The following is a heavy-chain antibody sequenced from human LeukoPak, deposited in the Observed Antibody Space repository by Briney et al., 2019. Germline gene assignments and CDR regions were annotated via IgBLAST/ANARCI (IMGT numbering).Heavy chain of an antibody. CDR2: INHSGST. Sequence: SETLSLTCAVYGGSFSGYYWSWIRQPPGKGLEWIGEINHSGSTNYNPSLKSRVTISVDTSKNQFSLKLSSVTAADTAVYYCARLAITGTIYWGQGTLVTVSS. CDR3: ARLAITGTIY. V-gene: IGHV4-34*01. J-gene: IGHJ4*02. CDR1: GGSFSGYY. D-gene: IGHD1-7*01.